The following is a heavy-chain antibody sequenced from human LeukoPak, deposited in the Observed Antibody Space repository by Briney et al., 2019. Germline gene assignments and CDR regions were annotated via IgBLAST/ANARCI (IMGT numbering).Heavy chain of an antibody. Sequence: AGGSLRLSCAASGFTFSSYSMNWVRQAPGKGLEWVSSISSSSSYIYYADSVKGRFTISRDNAKNSLYLQMNSLRAEDTAVYYCAKPTLLGWYEFDYWGQGTLVTVSS. CDR1: GFTFSSYS. J-gene: IGHJ4*02. D-gene: IGHD6-19*01. V-gene: IGHV3-21*01. CDR3: AKPTLLGWYEFDY. CDR2: ISSSSSYI.